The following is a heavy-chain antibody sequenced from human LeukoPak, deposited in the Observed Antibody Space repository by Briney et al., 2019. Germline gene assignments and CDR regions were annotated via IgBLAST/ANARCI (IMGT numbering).Heavy chain of an antibody. D-gene: IGHD2-15*01. J-gene: IGHJ4*02. Sequence: GGSLRLSCVASGDSFSGYDMSWVRQPPGKGLEWVSDIFADGGRTYYADSVKGRVTISRDNSRATPQLQMDSLSVDLTTRSCCAKTRIKRTIEICYPAFDYWGQGTLVTVSS. CDR1: GDSFSGYD. V-gene: IGHV3-23*01. CDR2: IFADGGRT. CDR3: AKTRIKRTIEICYPAFDY.